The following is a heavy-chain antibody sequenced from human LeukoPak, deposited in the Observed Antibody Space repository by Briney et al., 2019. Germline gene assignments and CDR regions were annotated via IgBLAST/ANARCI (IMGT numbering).Heavy chain of an antibody. CDR1: GFTFSSYW. V-gene: IGHV3-7*01. CDR3: AKEGAYPIITYDS. CDR2: IKRDGNEK. D-gene: IGHD3-10*01. Sequence: GGSLRLSCAASGFTFSSYWMNWVRQAPGKGLEWVANIKRDGNEKNYVDSVRGRFSISRDNAKNSLYLQTDSLRGDDTAVYYCAKEGAYPIITYDSWGQGALVTVSS. J-gene: IGHJ5*01.